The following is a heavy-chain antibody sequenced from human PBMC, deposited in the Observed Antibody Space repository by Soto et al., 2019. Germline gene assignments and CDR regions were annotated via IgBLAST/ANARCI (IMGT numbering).Heavy chain of an antibody. CDR1: GFTFSSYS. V-gene: IGHV3-21*01. D-gene: IGHD3-16*02. CDR2: ISSSSSYI. J-gene: IGHJ4*02. Sequence: PGGSLRLSCAASGFTFSSYSMNWVRQAPGKGLEWVSSISSSSSYIYYADSVKGRFTISRDSAKNSLYLQMNSLRAEDTAVYYCARGGRAITFGGVIVIMDYWGQGTLVTVSS. CDR3: ARGGRAITFGGVIVIMDY.